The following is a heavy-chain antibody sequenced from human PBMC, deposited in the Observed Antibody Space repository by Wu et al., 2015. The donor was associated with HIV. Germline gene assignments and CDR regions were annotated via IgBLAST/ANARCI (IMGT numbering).Heavy chain of an antibody. Sequence: QVQLVQSGAEVKRSGASVKVSCKTSGYRFTRYGITWVRQAPGQGLEWMGWITPYDNAAHYAQNLQGRILMNADTPTRTAYLEVRGLRSDDTAVYYCARTHSKAAVVGPSNWFDPWGQGTLVIVSS. CDR2: ITPYDNAA. V-gene: IGHV1-18*01. CDR1: GYRFTRYG. J-gene: IGHJ5*02. D-gene: IGHD6-19*01. CDR3: ARTHSKAAVVGPSNWFDP.